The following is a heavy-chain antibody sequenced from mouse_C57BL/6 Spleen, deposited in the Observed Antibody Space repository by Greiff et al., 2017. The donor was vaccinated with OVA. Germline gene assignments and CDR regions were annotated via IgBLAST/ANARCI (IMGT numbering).Heavy chain of an antibody. CDR1: GYTFTDYN. CDR2: INPNNGGT. D-gene: IGHD1-1*01. Sequence: VQLQQSGPELVKPGASVKMSCKASGYTFTDYNMHWVKQSHGKSLEWMGYINPNNGGTSYNQKFKGKATLTVNKSSSTAYMELRSLTSEDSAVYYCARRDYYGDLFAYWGQGTLVTVSA. V-gene: IGHV1-22*01. CDR3: ARRDYYGDLFAY. J-gene: IGHJ3*01.